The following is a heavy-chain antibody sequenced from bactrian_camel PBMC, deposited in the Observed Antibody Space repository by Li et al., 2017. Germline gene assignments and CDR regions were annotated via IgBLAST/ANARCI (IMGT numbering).Heavy chain of an antibody. V-gene: IGHV3S6*01. D-gene: IGHD3*01. CDR2: INSDGTAA. Sequence: HVQLVESGGGSVQAGGSLRLSCGYAYSNNCVGWFRQAPGKGLEWVSRINSDGTAAYVADSMKGRFTISRWNAKTTVYLQMNSLKPEDTAVYHCAAEPRGSASWGHGTQVTVS. J-gene: IGHJ6*01. CDR3: AAEPRGSAS. CDR1: YAYSNNC.